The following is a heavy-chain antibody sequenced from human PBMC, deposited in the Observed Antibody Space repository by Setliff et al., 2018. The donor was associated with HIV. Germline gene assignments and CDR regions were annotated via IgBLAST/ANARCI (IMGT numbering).Heavy chain of an antibody. CDR1: GGSITSSSYY. CDR2: LYYSGNT. CDR3: ARQPYPHLYYYMDV. V-gene: IGHV4-39*01. Sequence: PSETLSLTCTVSGGSITSSSYYWGWIRQVPGKGLEWIGSLYYSGNTYYNPSLKSRVTISADKSKNQFSLKLSSVTAADTAVYYCARQPYPHLYYYMDVWGKGTTVTV. J-gene: IGHJ6*03.